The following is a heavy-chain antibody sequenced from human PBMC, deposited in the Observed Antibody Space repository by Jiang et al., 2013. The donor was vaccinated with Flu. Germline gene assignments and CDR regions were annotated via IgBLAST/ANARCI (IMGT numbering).Heavy chain of an antibody. CDR3: ARGGIVGAIFDY. D-gene: IGHD1-26*01. J-gene: IGHJ4*02. CDR1: GGSISSSNW. Sequence: GSGLVKPSGTLSLTCAVSGGSISSSNWWSWVRQPPGKGLEWIGEIYHSGSTNHNPSLKSRVTISVDKSKNQFSLKLSSVTAADTAMYYCARGGIVGAIFDYWGQGNPGHRLL. CDR2: IYHSGST. V-gene: IGHV4-4*02.